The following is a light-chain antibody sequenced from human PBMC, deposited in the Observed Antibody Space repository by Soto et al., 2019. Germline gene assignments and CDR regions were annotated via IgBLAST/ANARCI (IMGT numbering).Light chain of an antibody. CDR3: QQFNSPLT. Sequence: AIPLTQSPSSLSASVGDRVTITCRASQGISSALAWYQQKPGKAPKLLIYDASSLESGVPSRFSGSGSGTDFPLTISSLQPEDFATYYCQQFNSPLTFGGGTKVEIK. V-gene: IGKV1-13*02. J-gene: IGKJ4*01. CDR2: DAS. CDR1: QGISSA.